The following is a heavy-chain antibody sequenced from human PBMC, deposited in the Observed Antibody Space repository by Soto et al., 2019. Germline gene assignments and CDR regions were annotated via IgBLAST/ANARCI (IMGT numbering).Heavy chain of an antibody. CDR1: GYTFTSYY. J-gene: IGHJ4*02. CDR3: ARGTYYDFWIGYYSFDY. D-gene: IGHD3-3*01. CDR2: INPSGGST. V-gene: IGHV1-46*01. Sequence: QVQLVQSGAEVKKPGASVKVSCKASGYTFTSYYMHWVRQAPGQGLEWMGIINPSGGSTSYAQKFQGRVTMTRDTSTSTVYMELSSLRSEDTAVYYCARGTYYDFWIGYYSFDYWGQGTLVTVSS.